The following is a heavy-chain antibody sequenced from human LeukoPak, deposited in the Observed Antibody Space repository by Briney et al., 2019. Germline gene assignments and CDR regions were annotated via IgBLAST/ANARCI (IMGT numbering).Heavy chain of an antibody. V-gene: IGHV1-8*01. J-gene: IGHJ6*02. CDR2: MNPNSGNT. Sequence: ASVKVSCKASGYTFTSYDINWVRQATGQGLEWMGWMNPNSGNTGYAQKFQGRVTMTRNTSISTAYMELSSLRSEDTAVYYCATSRDSGYGYYYYGMDVWGQGTTVTVSS. CDR3: ATSRDSGYGYYYYGMDV. D-gene: IGHD5-12*01. CDR1: GYTFTSYD.